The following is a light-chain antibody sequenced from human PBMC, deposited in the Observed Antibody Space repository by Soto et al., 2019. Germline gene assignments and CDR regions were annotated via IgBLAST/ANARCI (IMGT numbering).Light chain of an antibody. CDR3: QQRSNWPPALS. Sequence: EIVLTQSPATLTLSPGESTTLSCKASQSVRTFLAWYQQKPGQTPRLLIYDASKRATGIPARFSGSGSGTDLTLSISRLEPEDFAVYYCQQRSNWPPALSFGGVTKVEI. V-gene: IGKV3-11*01. CDR2: DAS. CDR1: QSVRTF. J-gene: IGKJ4*01.